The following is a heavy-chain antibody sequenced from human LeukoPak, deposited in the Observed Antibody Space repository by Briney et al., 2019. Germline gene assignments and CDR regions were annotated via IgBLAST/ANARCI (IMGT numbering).Heavy chain of an antibody. CDR3: ARGKSAFDI. J-gene: IGHJ3*02. V-gene: IGHV3-21*01. CDR2: ISSSSNYI. CDR1: GFTFSSYN. Sequence: GGSLRLSCAASGFTFSSYNMNWVRQAPGKGLEWVSSISSSSNYIHYADSVRGRFTISRDNAKNSLYLQMNSLRAEDTAVYYCARGKSAFDIWGQGTMVTVS.